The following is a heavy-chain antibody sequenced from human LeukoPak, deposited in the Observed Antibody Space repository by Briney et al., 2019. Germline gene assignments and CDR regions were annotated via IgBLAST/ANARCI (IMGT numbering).Heavy chain of an antibody. V-gene: IGHV3-7*01. J-gene: IGHJ4*02. D-gene: IGHD6-13*01. CDR2: IKQDGSEK. Sequence: GGSLRLSCAASGFPFSSSWMSWVRQAPGKGLEWVANIKQDGSEKYYVDSVKGRFTISRDNAKNSLYLQMNSLRAEDTAVYYCARDRAAAGLRYFDYWGQGTLVTVSS. CDR3: ARDRAAAGLRYFDY. CDR1: GFPFSSSW.